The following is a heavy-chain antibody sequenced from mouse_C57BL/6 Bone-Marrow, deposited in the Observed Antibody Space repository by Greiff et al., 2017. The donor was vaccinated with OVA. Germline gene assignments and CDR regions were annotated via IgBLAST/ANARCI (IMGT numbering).Heavy chain of an antibody. CDR2: IHPNSGST. CDR3: ARHFGSSSYAMDY. D-gene: IGHD1-1*01. Sequence: QVQLQQPGAELVKPGASVTLSCKASGYTFTSYWMHWVKQRPGQGLEWIGMIHPNSGSTNYNEKFKSKATLTVDKSSSTAYMQLSSLTSEDSAVYYGARHFGSSSYAMDYWGQGTSVTVSS. V-gene: IGHV1-64*01. J-gene: IGHJ4*01. CDR1: GYTFTSYW.